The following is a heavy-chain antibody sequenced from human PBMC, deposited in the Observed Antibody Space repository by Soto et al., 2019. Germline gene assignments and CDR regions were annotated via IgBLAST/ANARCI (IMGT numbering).Heavy chain of an antibody. V-gene: IGHV4-59*01. CDR2: IYDSGST. Sequence: PSETLSLTCTVSGGSISSSYWSWIRQPPGKGLEWIGYIYDSGSTYYNCSLKSRVTMSLDTSKNQFALKLSSVTAADTAVYYCARDRNYYGSGSDLYYYYYYGMHVWGQGTTVTVSS. CDR3: ARDRNYYGSGSDLYYYYYYGMHV. J-gene: IGHJ6*02. CDR1: GGSISSSY. D-gene: IGHD3-10*01.